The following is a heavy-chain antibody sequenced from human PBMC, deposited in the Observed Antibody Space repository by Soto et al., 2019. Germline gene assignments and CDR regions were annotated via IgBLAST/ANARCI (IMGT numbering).Heavy chain of an antibody. Sequence: QITLKESGPTLVKPTQNVTLTCTFSGFSLTTRGVGVGWIRQPPGKALEWLALIYWDDDEGYSPSLKSRLTITKDTSKKHLVLTITNMDPVDTATYYCAHRPRGFSYYFDYWGQGNLVTVSS. J-gene: IGHJ4*02. V-gene: IGHV2-5*02. CDR1: GFSLTTRGVG. D-gene: IGHD3-10*01. CDR2: IYWDDDE. CDR3: AHRPRGFSYYFDY.